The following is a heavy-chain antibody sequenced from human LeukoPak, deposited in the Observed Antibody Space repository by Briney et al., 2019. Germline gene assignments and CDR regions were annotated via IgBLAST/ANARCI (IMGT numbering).Heavy chain of an antibody. CDR3: AKALGPHYYGSGPYYYYGMDV. V-gene: IGHV3-23*01. CDR1: GFTFSSYA. J-gene: IGHJ6*02. Sequence: GGSLRLSCAASGFTFSSYAMSWVRQAPGKGLEWVSAISGSGGSTYYADSVKGRFTISRDNSKNTLYLQMNSLRAEDTAVYYCAKALGPHYYGSGPYYYYGMDVWGQGTTVTVSS. CDR2: ISGSGGST. D-gene: IGHD3-10*01.